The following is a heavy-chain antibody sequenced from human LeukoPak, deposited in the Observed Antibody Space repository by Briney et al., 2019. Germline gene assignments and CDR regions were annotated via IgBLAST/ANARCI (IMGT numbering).Heavy chain of an antibody. V-gene: IGHV3-74*03. CDR2: INGDETIT. D-gene: IGHD3-22*01. CDR3: ATLTHYNSRSFAFDI. CDR1: GFIFSRYW. J-gene: IGHJ3*02. Sequence: VGSLRLSCEAFGFIFSRYWMYWVRQAPGEGLVWVSHINGDETITKYADFVEGRFTISRDNAKNTLFLQMNSLRAEDTALYYCATLTHYNSRSFAFDIWGQGTLVAVSS.